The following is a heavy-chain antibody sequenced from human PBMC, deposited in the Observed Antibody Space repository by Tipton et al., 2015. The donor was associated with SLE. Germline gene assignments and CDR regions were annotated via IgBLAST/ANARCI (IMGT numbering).Heavy chain of an antibody. CDR2: ISWNSGSI. CDR3: AGLYGMDV. Sequence: SLRLSCAASGFTFDDYAMHWVRQAPGKGLEWVSGISWNSGSIGYADSVKGRFTISRDNAKNSLYLQMNSLRAEDTAVYYCAGLYGMDVWGQGTTVTVSS. CDR1: GFTFDDYA. D-gene: IGHD3-16*01. J-gene: IGHJ6*02. V-gene: IGHV3-9*01.